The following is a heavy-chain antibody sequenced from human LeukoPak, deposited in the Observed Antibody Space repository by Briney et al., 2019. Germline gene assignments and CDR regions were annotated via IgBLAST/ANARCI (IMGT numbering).Heavy chain of an antibody. V-gene: IGHV1-2*02. Sequence: ASVKVSCKASGYTFTGYYMHWLRQAPGQGLEWMGGINPNSGGTNYAQKFQGRVTMTRDTSISTAYMELSRLRSDDTAVYYCARDHPNCSGGSCYSWFDPWGQGTLVTVSS. D-gene: IGHD2-15*01. J-gene: IGHJ5*02. CDR2: INPNSGGT. CDR1: GYTFTGYY. CDR3: ARDHPNCSGGSCYSWFDP.